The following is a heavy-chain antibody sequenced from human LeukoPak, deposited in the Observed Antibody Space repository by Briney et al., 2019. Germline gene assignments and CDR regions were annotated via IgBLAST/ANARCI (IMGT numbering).Heavy chain of an antibody. CDR2: IKSKTDGCTT. D-gene: IGHD6-13*01. Sequence: GGSLRLSCAASGFTFSNAWMSWVRQAPGKGLEWVGRIKSKTDGCTTDYAAPVKGRFTISRDDSKNTLYLQMNSLKTEDTAVYYCTTGEQQGVDYWGQGTLVTVSS. CDR1: GFTFSNAW. V-gene: IGHV3-15*01. J-gene: IGHJ4*02. CDR3: TTGEQQGVDY.